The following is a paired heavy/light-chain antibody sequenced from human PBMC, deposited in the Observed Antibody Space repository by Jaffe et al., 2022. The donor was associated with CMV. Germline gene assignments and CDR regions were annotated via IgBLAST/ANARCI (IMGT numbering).Heavy chain of an antibody. D-gene: IGHD2-15*01. V-gene: IGHV4-4*02. Sequence: QVQLQESGPGLVKPSGTLSLTCAVSGASISSSNWWSWVRQPPGKGLEWIGEIYHSENTNYNPSLKSRVTISLDKSKNQISLELTSVTAADTAVYYCAKKSGDGKYCNGVSCYMSEYWGQGTPVTVSS. CDR2: IYHSENT. CDR1: GASISSSNW. CDR3: AKKSGDGKYCNGVSCYMSEY. J-gene: IGHJ4*02.
Light chain of an antibody. CDR1: SSNIGINY. CDR2: GNN. J-gene: IGLJ3*02. Sequence: QSVLTQPPSASGTPGQRVTITCSGSSSNIGINYVYWYQQLPGMAPKLLIYGNNQRPSGVPDRFSGSKSGTSASLAISGLRSEDEADYYCAVWDVSFTWAFGGGTRLTVL. V-gene: IGLV1-47*01. CDR3: AVWDVSFTWA.